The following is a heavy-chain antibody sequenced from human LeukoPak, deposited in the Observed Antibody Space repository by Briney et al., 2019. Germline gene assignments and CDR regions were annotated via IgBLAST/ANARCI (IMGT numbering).Heavy chain of an antibody. J-gene: IGHJ4*02. Sequence: GGSLRLSCAASGFTFSSYGMHWVRQAPGKGLEWVAFIRYDGSNKYYTDSVKGRFTISRDNSKNTLYLQMNSLRAEDTAVYYCAKDHAYFYGSGSRFDYWGQGTLVTVSS. CDR2: IRYDGSNK. CDR1: GFTFSSYG. CDR3: AKDHAYFYGSGSRFDY. V-gene: IGHV3-30*02. D-gene: IGHD3-10*01.